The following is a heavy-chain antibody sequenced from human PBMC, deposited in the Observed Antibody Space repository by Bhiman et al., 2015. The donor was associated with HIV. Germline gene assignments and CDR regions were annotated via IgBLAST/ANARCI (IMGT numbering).Heavy chain of an antibody. CDR2: ISSSTSYI. Sequence: EVQLVESGGGLVKPGGSLRLSCAASGFTFSDFSMNWVRQAPGKGLEWVSSISSSTSYIYYADSVKGRFTISRDNAKNSLYLQMNSLRAEDTAVYYCAREFSYYDSPDRGGFDYWARERWSPSPQ. CDR1: GFTFSDFS. CDR3: AREFSYYDSPDRGGFDY. D-gene: IGHD3-22*01. V-gene: IGHV3-21*03. J-gene: IGHJ4*02.